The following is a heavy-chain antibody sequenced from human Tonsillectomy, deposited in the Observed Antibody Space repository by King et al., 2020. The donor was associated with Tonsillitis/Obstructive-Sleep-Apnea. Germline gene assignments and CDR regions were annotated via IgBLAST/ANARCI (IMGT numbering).Heavy chain of an antibody. V-gene: IGHV3-7*04. CDR3: ARETKYCSTTTCLNWFDP. D-gene: IGHD2-2*01. CDR1: EFSFRNYW. J-gene: IGHJ5*02. CDR2: IKEDGGEK. Sequence: VQLVESGGGLVQPGGSLRLSCVASEFSFRNYWMSWVRQAPGRGLEWVANIKEDGGEKYYVDSVEGRFTISRDNAKNSLYLQMNSLRAEDTAVYFCARETKYCSTTTCLNWFDPWGQGTLVTVSS.